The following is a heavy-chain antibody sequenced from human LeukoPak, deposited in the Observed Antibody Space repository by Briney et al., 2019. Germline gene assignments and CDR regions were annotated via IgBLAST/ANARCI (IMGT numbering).Heavy chain of an antibody. D-gene: IGHD3-10*01. J-gene: IGHJ4*02. V-gene: IGHV1-18*01. Sequence: ASVKVSCKASGYNFTSYGLAWVRQAPGQGLEWLGWISGYNGNTNHAQNVQGRVTMTTDTSTGTAYMELRSLRSDDTAVYYCARGPGFFFMKNRGLRYWGQGTPAIVSS. CDR1: GYNFTSYG. CDR2: ISGYNGNT. CDR3: ARGPGFFFMKNRGLRY.